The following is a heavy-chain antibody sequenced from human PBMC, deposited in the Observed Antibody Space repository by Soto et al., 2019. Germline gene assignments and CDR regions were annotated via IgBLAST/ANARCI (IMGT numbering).Heavy chain of an antibody. D-gene: IGHD5-18*01. V-gene: IGHV4-39*01. CDR1: GDSISSDSYY. CDR3: ARQSSGYTYGGGFDY. Sequence: PSETLSLTCTVSGDSISSDSYYWGWIRQPPGKGLECIGSVYYSGRTYYNPSLESRVTISVDTSKSQFSLNLRSVTAADTAVYYCARQSSGYTYGGGFDYWGQGTLVTVSP. J-gene: IGHJ4*02. CDR2: VYYSGRT.